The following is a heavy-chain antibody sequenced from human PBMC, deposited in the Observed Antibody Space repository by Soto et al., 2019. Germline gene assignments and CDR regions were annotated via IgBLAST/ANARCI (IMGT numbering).Heavy chain of an antibody. CDR2: IYYSGST. CDR1: GGSISSGGYY. D-gene: IGHD3-16*01. CDR3: ARGQTFGGAIWYYYYYYMDV. Sequence: SETLSLTCTVSGGSISSGGYYWSWIRQHPGKGLEWIGYIYYSGSTYYNPSLKSRVTISVDTSKNQFSLKLSSVTAADTAVYYCARGQTFGGAIWYYYYYYMDVWGKGTTVTVSS. V-gene: IGHV4-31*03. J-gene: IGHJ6*03.